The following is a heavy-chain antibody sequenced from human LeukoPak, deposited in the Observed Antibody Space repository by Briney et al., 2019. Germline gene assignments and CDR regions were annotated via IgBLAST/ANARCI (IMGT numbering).Heavy chain of an antibody. CDR1: GYSFTSYW. CDR3: AWTRSSTSYPYYYYYGMDV. D-gene: IGHD2-2*01. Sequence: GESLKISCKGSGYSFTSYWIGWVRQMPGKGLEGMGIIYPGDSDTRYSPSFQGQVTISADKSISTAYLQWSSLKASDTAMYYCAWTRSSTSYPYYYYYGMDVWGQGTTVTVSS. V-gene: IGHV5-51*01. J-gene: IGHJ6*02. CDR2: IYPGDSDT.